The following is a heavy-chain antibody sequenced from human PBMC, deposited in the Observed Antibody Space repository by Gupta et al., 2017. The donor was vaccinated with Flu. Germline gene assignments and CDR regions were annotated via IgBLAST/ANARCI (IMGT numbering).Heavy chain of an antibody. D-gene: IGHD6-25*01. J-gene: IGHJ4*02. CDR1: GFTFGDYA. Sequence: EVQLVESGGGLVQPGRSLRLSCTASGFTFGDYAMSWVRQAPGKGLEWVGFIRSKAYGGTTEYAASVKGRFTISRDDSKSIAYLQMNSLKTEDTAVYYCTRDGAATTPVFDYWGQGTLVTVSS. CDR2: IRSKAYGGTT. CDR3: TRDGAATTPVFDY. V-gene: IGHV3-49*04.